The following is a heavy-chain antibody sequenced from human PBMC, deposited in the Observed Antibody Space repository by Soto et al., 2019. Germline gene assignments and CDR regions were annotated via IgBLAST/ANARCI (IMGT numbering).Heavy chain of an antibody. CDR3: AREVVSSGYYFFRFDP. J-gene: IGHJ5*02. V-gene: IGHV1-18*01. CDR2: INVYNGNT. D-gene: IGHD6-19*01. Sequence: QVQLVQSGAEVKKPGASVKVSCKASGYTFTHYGVTWVRQAPGQGLEWMGWINVYNGNTNYAHNLQGRVRMTTDTHASTAYMELRSLRSDDTAVYYCAREVVSSGYYFFRFDPWGQGTLVTVSS. CDR1: GYTFTHYG.